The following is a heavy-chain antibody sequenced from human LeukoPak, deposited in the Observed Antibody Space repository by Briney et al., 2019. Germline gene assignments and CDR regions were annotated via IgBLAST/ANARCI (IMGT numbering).Heavy chain of an antibody. Sequence: PSVTLSLTCAVYGGSFSGYYWSWIRQPPGKGLEWIGEINHSGSTNYNPSLKSRVTISVDTSKNQFSLKLSSVTAADTAVYYCARISPLRITMVRGVNPNYYYGMDVWGKGTTVTVSS. D-gene: IGHD3-10*01. CDR1: GGSFSGYY. CDR3: ARISPLRITMVRGVNPNYYYGMDV. J-gene: IGHJ6*04. CDR2: INHSGST. V-gene: IGHV4-34*01.